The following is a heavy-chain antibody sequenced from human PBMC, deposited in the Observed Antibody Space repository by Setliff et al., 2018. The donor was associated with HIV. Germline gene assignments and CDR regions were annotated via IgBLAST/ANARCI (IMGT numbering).Heavy chain of an antibody. CDR3: ARGRDKYGPIDY. J-gene: IGHJ4*02. V-gene: IGHV4-39*07. Sequence: SETLSLTCTVSGGSISSSSYYWGWIRQPPGKGLEWIGTIYYSGNTYYNPSLKSRVTISVDTSRSQFSLKLSSVTAADTAVYYCARGRDKYGPIDYWGQGTLVTVSS. CDR2: IYYSGNT. D-gene: IGHD3-10*01. CDR1: GGSISSSSYY.